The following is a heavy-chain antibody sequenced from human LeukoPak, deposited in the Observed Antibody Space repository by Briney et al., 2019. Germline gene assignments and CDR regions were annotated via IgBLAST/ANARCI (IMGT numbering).Heavy chain of an antibody. CDR2: ISSSSNYI. D-gene: IGHD7-27*01. CDR3: AVWGAFDY. V-gene: IGHV3-21*01. Sequence: GGSLRLPCAASGFTFSSYSVNWVRQAPGKGLEWVSFISSSSNYIYYADSVKGRFTISRDNAKNSLYLQMNSLRAEDTAVYYCAVWGAFDYWGQGTLVTVSS. CDR1: GFTFSSYS. J-gene: IGHJ4*02.